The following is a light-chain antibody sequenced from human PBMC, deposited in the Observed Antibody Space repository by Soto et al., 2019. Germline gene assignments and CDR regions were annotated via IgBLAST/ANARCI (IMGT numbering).Light chain of an antibody. CDR2: GAS. CDR3: QQYGSSRT. Sequence: EIVLTQSPGTLSLSPGERATLSCRASQSVSSSYLAWYQQIPGQAPRLLIYGASSRATGIPDRFSGSGSGTDFTLTISRLEPEDFAVYYCQQYGSSRTFGQGTKV. V-gene: IGKV3-20*01. J-gene: IGKJ1*01. CDR1: QSVSSSY.